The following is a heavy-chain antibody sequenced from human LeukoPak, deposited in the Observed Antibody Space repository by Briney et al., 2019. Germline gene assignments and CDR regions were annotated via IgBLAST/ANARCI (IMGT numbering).Heavy chain of an antibody. J-gene: IGHJ4*02. D-gene: IGHD6-13*01. CDR3: ARDPSSSWSNLYYFDY. Sequence: GGSLRLSCAASGFTFSTYIMNWVRQTPGKWLEWVSSIGTGTSYIYYADSVKGRFTISRDNAKNSLYLQMNSLRAEDTAVYYCARDPSSSWSNLYYFDYWGQGTLVTVSS. V-gene: IGHV3-21*01. CDR2: IGTGTSYI. CDR1: GFTFSTYI.